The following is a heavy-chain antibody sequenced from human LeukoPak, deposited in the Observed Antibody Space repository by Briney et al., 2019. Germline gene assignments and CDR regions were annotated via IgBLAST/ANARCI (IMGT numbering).Heavy chain of an antibody. CDR3: ARQYYYDSRAWYFDY. CDR1: GGSISSSSYY. J-gene: IGHJ4*02. CDR2: IYYSGST. V-gene: IGHV4-39*01. D-gene: IGHD3-22*01. Sequence: SETLSLTCTVSGGSISSSSYYWGWIRQPPGKGLEWIGSIYYSGSTYYNPSLKSRVTISVDTSKNQFSLKLSSVTAADTAVYYCARQYYYDSRAWYFDYWGQGTLVTVSS.